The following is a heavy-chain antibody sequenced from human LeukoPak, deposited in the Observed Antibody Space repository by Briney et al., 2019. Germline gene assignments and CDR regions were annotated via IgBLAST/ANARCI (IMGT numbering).Heavy chain of an antibody. J-gene: IGHJ3*02. Sequence: GGSLRLSCAASGFTFSSYWMSWVRQAPGKGLEWVGLIRSKAYGGAAEYAASVKGRFAISRDDSKSIAYLQMNNLKTEDTAVYYCTRGRRPNIAAAGNAFDIWGQGTMVTVSS. CDR1: GFTFSSYW. D-gene: IGHD6-13*01. CDR2: IRSKAYGGAA. V-gene: IGHV3-49*04. CDR3: TRGRRPNIAAAGNAFDI.